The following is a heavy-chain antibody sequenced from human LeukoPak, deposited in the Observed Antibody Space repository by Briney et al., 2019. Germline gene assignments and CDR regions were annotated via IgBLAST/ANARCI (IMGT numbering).Heavy chain of an antibody. J-gene: IGHJ3*02. D-gene: IGHD3-9*01. CDR3: ARVRDILTGYCRDAFDI. CDR2: ISAYNGNT. V-gene: IGHV1-18*01. CDR1: GYTFTSYG. Sequence: GASVKVSCKASGYTFTSYGISWVRQAPGQGLEWMGWISAYNGNTNYAQKLQGRVTMTTDTSTSTAYMELRSLRSDDTAVYYCARVRDILTGYCRDAFDIWGQGTMVTVSS.